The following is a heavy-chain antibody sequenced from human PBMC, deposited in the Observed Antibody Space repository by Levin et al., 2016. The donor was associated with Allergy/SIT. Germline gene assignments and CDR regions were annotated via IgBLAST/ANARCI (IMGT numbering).Heavy chain of an antibody. V-gene: IGHV4-61*01. CDR3: ARVLRNTAMTGCFDY. D-gene: IGHD5-18*01. J-gene: IGHJ4*02. Sequence: SETLSLTCTVSGGSISSSSYYWSWIRQPPEKGLEWIGYIYYSGSTNDNPSLTSRVTLSVDTSKNQFSLKLSSVTAADTAVYYCARVLRNTAMTGCFDYWGQGTLVTVSS. CDR1: GGSISSSSYY. CDR2: IYYSGST.